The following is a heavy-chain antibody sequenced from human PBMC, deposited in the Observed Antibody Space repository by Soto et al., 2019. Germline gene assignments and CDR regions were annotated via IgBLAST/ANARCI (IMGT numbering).Heavy chain of an antibody. D-gene: IGHD6-13*01. CDR2: IYYSGST. CDR3: ARHYQQQLVYGMDV. V-gene: IGHV4-59*08. J-gene: IGHJ6*02. Sequence: QVQLQESGPGLVKPSETLSLTCTVSGGSISSYYWSWIRQPPGKGLEWIGYIYYSGSTNYNPSLKSRVTISVDTYKNRFSLKLSSVTAADTAVYYCARHYQQQLVYGMDVWGQGTTVTVSS. CDR1: GGSISSYY.